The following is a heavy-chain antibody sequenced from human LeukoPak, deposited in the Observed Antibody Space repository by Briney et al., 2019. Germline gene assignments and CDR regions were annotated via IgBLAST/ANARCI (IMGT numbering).Heavy chain of an antibody. Sequence: GASVKVSCKASGYTFTSYDINWVRQATGQGLEWMGWMNPNSGNTGYAQKFQGRVTMTRNTSISTAYMELSSLRSEDTAVYYCARTDCSSTSCYSIGPFDYWGQGTLVTVSS. D-gene: IGHD2-2*01. J-gene: IGHJ4*02. CDR3: ARTDCSSTSCYSIGPFDY. CDR2: MNPNSGNT. V-gene: IGHV1-8*01. CDR1: GYTFTSYD.